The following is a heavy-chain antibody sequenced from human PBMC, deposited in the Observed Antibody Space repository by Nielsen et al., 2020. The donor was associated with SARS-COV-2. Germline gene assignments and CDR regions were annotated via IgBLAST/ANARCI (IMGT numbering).Heavy chain of an antibody. V-gene: IGHV3-9*01. Sequence: SLKISCAASGFTFDDYAMHWVRQAPGKGLEWVSGISWNSGSIGYADSVKGRFTISRDNAKNSLYLQMNSLRAEDTDLYYCAKDLGDGSYVYWGQGTLVTVSS. D-gene: IGHD1-26*01. CDR3: AKDLGDGSYVY. J-gene: IGHJ4*02. CDR1: GFTFDDYA. CDR2: ISWNSGSI.